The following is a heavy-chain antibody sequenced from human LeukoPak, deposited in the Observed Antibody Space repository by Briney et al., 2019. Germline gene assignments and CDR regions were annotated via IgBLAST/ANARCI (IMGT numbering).Heavy chain of an antibody. D-gene: IGHD3-3*01. V-gene: IGHV3-74*01. CDR2: INSDGSST. CDR3: ASLGGYYDFWSGFLHGMDV. CDR1: GFTFSSYS. J-gene: IGHJ6*02. Sequence: PGGSLRLSCAASGFTFSSYSMNWVRQAPGKGLVWVSRINSDGSSTSYADSVKGRFTISRDNAKNTLYLQMNSLRAEDTAVYYCASLGGYYDFWSGFLHGMDVWGQGTTVTVSS.